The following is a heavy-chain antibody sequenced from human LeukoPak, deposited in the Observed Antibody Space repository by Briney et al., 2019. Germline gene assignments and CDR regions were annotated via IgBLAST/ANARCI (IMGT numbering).Heavy chain of an antibody. J-gene: IGHJ4*02. CDR1: GFTFSKNA. V-gene: IGHV3-23*01. Sequence: GGSLRLSCAASGFTFSKNAMSWVRQAPGKGLEWGSSITSSGSATCYADSVKGRFTISRDNSKNTLYLQMNGLRAEDTAVYYCARGVDAWGNYRQYYFDYWGQETLVTVSS. CDR2: ITSSGSAT. CDR3: ARGVDAWGNYRQYYFDY. D-gene: IGHD3-16*02.